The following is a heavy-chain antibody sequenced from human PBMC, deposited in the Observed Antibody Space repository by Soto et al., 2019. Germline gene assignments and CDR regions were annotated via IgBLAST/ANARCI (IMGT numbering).Heavy chain of an antibody. CDR2: IVVGSGNT. V-gene: IGHV1-58*02. CDR3: AADYHYDSSGYSYFEY. CDR1: GFTFTSSA. J-gene: IGHJ4*02. Sequence: SVKVSCKASGFTFTSSAMQWVRQARGQRLEKIGWIVVGSGNTNYAQKLQERVPITRDMSTSTAYMELSSLRSENTAVYYCAADYHYDSSGYSYFEYSGQGTLVTVSS. D-gene: IGHD3-22*01.